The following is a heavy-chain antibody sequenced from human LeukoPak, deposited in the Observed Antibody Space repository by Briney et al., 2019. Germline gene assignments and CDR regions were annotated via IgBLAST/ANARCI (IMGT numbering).Heavy chain of an antibody. CDR1: GFTFSSYT. V-gene: IGHV3-21*01. J-gene: IGHJ4*02. D-gene: IGHD2-2*01. CDR2: ISSSSGYI. CDR3: ARARDCSSTSCYAFDY. Sequence: GGSLRLSCAASGFTFSSYTTNWVRQAPGKALESVSSISSSSGYIYYADSVKGRFTIPRDNAKNSLYLQMNSLRAEDTAVYYCARARDCSSTSCYAFDYWGQGTLVTVSS.